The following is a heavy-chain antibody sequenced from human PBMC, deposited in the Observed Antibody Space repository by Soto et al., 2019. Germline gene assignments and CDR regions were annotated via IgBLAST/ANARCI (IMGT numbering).Heavy chain of an antibody. Sequence: SETLSLTCTVSGGSISSSSYYLGWIGQPPGKGLEWIGSIYYSGSTYYNPSLKSRVTISVGTSKNQFSLKLSSVTAAATAVYYCARQIRGNWFDPWDQGSLFTISS. CDR2: IYYSGST. CDR1: GGSISSSSYY. CDR3: ARQIRGNWFDP. V-gene: IGHV4-39*01. D-gene: IGHD3-10*01. J-gene: IGHJ5*02.